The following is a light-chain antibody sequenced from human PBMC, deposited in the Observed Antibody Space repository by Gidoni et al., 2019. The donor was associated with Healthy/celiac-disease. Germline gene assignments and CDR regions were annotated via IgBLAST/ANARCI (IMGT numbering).Light chain of an antibody. Sequence: DIQITQSPSSLSASVGDRVTITCQASQDISNYLNWYQQKPGKAPKLLIYDASNLETGVPSRFSGSGSGTDFTFTISRLQPEDIATYYCQQYDNLPSYTFGQGTKLEIK. CDR1: QDISNY. V-gene: IGKV1-33*01. CDR2: DAS. CDR3: QQYDNLPSYT. J-gene: IGKJ2*01.